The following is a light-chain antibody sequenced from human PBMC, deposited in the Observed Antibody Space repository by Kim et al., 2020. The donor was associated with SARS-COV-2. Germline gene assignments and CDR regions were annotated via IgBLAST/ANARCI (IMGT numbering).Light chain of an antibody. CDR1: QYVSSTY. V-gene: IGKV3-20*01. J-gene: IGKJ4*01. CDR3: QQSGT. CDR2: GAS. Sequence: ETVLTQSPGTLSLSPGERATLSCRASQYVSSTYLAWYQQKPGQAPRLLIYGASNRATGIPDRFSGSGSGTDFTLTISRLEPEDFAVYYCQQSGTFGGGTKVDIK.